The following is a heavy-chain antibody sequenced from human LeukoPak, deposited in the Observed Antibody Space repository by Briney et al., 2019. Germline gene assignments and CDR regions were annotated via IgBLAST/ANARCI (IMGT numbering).Heavy chain of an antibody. D-gene: IGHD3-10*01. CDR2: INPISGDT. Sequence: ASVKVSCKASGGTFSSYAISWVRQAPGQGLEWMGWINPISGDTNYAQNFQGRVTMTRDTSVCTAYMELNRLRSDDTAVYYCVRDNYFGSGSYYRDNWFDPWGQGTLVTVSS. CDR1: GGTFSSYA. CDR3: VRDNYFGSGSYYRDNWFDP. J-gene: IGHJ5*02. V-gene: IGHV1-2*02.